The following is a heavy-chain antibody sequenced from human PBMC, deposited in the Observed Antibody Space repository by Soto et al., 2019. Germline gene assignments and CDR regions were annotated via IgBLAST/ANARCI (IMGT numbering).Heavy chain of an antibody. CDR1: GGCISSGGYY. Sequence: SETLSLTCTVSGGCISSGGYYWSWIRQHPGKGLEWIGYIYYSGSTYYNPSLKSRVTISVDTSKNQFSLKLSSVTAADTAVYYCARGGRTYYYGSGSYGGGSLVDPWGQGTLVT. D-gene: IGHD3-10*01. J-gene: IGHJ5*02. CDR3: ARGGRTYYYGSGSYGGGSLVDP. CDR2: IYYSGST. V-gene: IGHV4-31*03.